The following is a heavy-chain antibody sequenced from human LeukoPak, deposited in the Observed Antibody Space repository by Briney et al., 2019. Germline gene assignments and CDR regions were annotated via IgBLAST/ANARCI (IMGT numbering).Heavy chain of an antibody. J-gene: IGHJ4*02. D-gene: IGHD3-10*01. CDR1: GGFLSSFY. V-gene: IGHV4-59*01. CDR3: ARTRGSGSSDY. CDR2: IYYGGST. Sequence: PSETLSLTCSVSGGFLSSFYWSWIRHPPGKGLEWIGYIYYGGSTDYNPSFKGRLSISVDTSKNQFSLKLTSVTAADTAVYYCARTRGSGSSDYWGQGTLVTVST.